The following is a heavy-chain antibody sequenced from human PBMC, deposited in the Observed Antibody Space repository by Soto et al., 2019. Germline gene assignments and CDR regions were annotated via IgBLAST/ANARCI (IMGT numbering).Heavy chain of an antibody. CDR3: ARETVVVPAAPFGYYYYGMDV. D-gene: IGHD2-2*01. J-gene: IGHJ6*02. V-gene: IGHV5-10-1*01. Sequence: GESLKISCKGSGYSFTSYWISWVRQMPGKGLEWMGRIDPSDSYTNYSPSFQGHVTISADKSISTAYLQWSSLKASDTAMYYCARETVVVPAAPFGYYYYGMDVWGQVTTVTVSS. CDR1: GYSFTSYW. CDR2: IDPSDSYT.